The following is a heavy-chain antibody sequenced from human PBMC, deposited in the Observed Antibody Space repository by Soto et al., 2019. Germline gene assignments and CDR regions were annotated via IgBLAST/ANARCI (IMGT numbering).Heavy chain of an antibody. D-gene: IGHD4-17*01. CDR3: ARASGTTVTTNFDY. J-gene: IGHJ4*02. Sequence: SETLSLTCAVSGYSISSGYSWGWIRQTPGKGLEWIGSIYHSGSTYYNPSLKSRVTISVDTSKNQFSLKVSSVTAADTAVYYCARASGTTVTTNFDYCGQRTLVTVSS. CDR1: GYSISSGYS. CDR2: IYHSGST. V-gene: IGHV4-38-2*01.